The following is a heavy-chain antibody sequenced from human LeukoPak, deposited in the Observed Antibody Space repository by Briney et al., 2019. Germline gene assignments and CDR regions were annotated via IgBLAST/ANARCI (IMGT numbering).Heavy chain of an antibody. D-gene: IGHD6-19*01. Sequence: SETLSLTCTVSGGSISSGGYYWSWIRQHPGKGLEWIGYIYYSGSTYYNPSLKSRVTISVDTSKNQFSLKLSSVTAADTAVYYCAAEENSSGWYQVDYWGQGTLVTVSS. V-gene: IGHV4-31*03. CDR2: IYYSGST. CDR3: AAEENSSGWYQVDY. J-gene: IGHJ4*02. CDR1: GGSISSGGYY.